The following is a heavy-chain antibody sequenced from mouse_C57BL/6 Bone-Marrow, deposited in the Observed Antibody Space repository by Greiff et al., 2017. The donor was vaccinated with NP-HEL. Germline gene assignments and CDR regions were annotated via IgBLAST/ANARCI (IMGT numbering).Heavy chain of an antibody. Sequence: EVQGVESGGGLVKPGGSLKLSCAASGFTFSDSGMHWVRQAPEKGLEWVAYISSGRSTIYYADTVKGRFTISRDNAKNTLFLQMTSLRSEDTAMYYCARGNYDFDYWGQGTTLTVSS. J-gene: IGHJ2*01. CDR3: ARGNYDFDY. D-gene: IGHD2-1*01. CDR2: ISSGRSTI. V-gene: IGHV5-17*01. CDR1: GFTFSDSG.